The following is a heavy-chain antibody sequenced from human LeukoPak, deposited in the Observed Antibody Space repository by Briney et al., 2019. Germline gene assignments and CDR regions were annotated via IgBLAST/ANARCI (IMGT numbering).Heavy chain of an antibody. Sequence: PSETLSLTCAVYGGSFSGYYWSWIRQPPGKGLEWIGEINHSGSTNYNPSLKSRVTISVDTSKNQFSLKLSSVTAADTAVYYRARIVAGWFDPWGQGTLVTVSS. J-gene: IGHJ5*02. CDR3: ARIVAGWFDP. CDR1: GGSFSGYY. CDR2: INHSGST. D-gene: IGHD5-12*01. V-gene: IGHV4-34*01.